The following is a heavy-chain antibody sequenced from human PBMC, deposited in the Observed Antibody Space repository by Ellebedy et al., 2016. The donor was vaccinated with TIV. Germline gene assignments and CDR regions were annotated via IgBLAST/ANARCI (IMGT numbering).Heavy chain of an antibody. CDR2: IYHSGST. D-gene: IGHD3-16*01. CDR3: ARTDLRYGMDV. CDR1: GYSIRSGYY. J-gene: IGHJ6*02. Sequence: SETLSLXXTVSGYSIRSGYYWGWIRQPPGKGLDWIGNIYHSGSTYYNPSLRSRVTLSLDRSKNQVSLELSSVTAADTAVYYCARTDLRYGMDVWGQGTMVTVSS. V-gene: IGHV4-38-2*02.